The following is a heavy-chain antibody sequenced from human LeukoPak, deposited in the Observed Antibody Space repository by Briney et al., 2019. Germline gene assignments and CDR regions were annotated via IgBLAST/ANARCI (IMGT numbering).Heavy chain of an antibody. Sequence: SETLSLTSTVPGGSIISSSYYWGWIRQPPGKGLEWIGSIYYSGNTDYHPSLKSRATISVKTSKNQFSLKLSSVTAADTAVYYCARDRFDDSSGYYYHYYYYMDVWGKGTTVTVSS. J-gene: IGHJ6*03. CDR3: ARDRFDDSSGYYYHYYYYMDV. V-gene: IGHV4-39*07. D-gene: IGHD3-22*01. CDR2: IYYSGNT. CDR1: GGSIISSSYY.